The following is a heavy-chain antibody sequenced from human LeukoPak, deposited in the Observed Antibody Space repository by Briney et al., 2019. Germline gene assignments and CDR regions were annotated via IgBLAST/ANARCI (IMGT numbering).Heavy chain of an antibody. V-gene: IGHV3-15*01. J-gene: IGHJ4*02. Sequence: KTGGSLRLSCVGSGFTFSSAWMSWVRQTPGKGLEWVGRIKSKSDGGTTDYAALVKGRFTISRDDSKNTVYLQMNSPETEDTAVYYCSTYAASGVWGQGTLVTVSS. CDR1: GFTFSSAW. D-gene: IGHD2-2*01. CDR2: IKSKSDGGTT. CDR3: STYAASGV.